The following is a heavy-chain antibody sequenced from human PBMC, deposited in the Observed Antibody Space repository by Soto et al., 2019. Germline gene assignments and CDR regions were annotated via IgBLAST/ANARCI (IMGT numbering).Heavy chain of an antibody. CDR1: GFTFDDYA. Sequence: EVQLVESGGGLVQPGRSLRLSCAASGFTFDDYAMHWVRQAPGKGLEWVSGISWNSGSIGYADSVKGRFTISRDNAKNSLYLQMNSLRAEDTALYYCVRARGSGWSRNTPKGPFDYWGQGTLVTVSS. CDR3: VRARGSGWSRNTPKGPFDY. J-gene: IGHJ4*02. CDR2: ISWNSGSI. D-gene: IGHD6-19*01. V-gene: IGHV3-9*01.